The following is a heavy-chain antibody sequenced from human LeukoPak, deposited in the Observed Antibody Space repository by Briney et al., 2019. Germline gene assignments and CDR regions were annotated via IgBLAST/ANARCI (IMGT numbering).Heavy chain of an antibody. CDR3: ARGEQQLTHDAFDI. J-gene: IGHJ3*02. V-gene: IGHV3-21*01. CDR2: ISSSSSYI. D-gene: IGHD6-13*01. Sequence: GGSLRLSCAASGFTFSSYSMNWVRQAPGKGLEWVSSISSSSSYIYYADSVKGRFTISRDNAKNSLYLQMNSLRAEDTAVYYCARGEQQLTHDAFDIWGQGTMATVSS. CDR1: GFTFSSYS.